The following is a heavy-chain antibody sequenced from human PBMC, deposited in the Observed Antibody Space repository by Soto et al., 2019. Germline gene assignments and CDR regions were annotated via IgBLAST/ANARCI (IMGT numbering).Heavy chain of an antibody. CDR1: GFTGSSHY. J-gene: IGHJ5*02. CDR3: AQHDWFDP. V-gene: IGHV3-66*01. Sequence: HHGGSLRLSCAVSGFTGSSHYMSWVRQAPGKGLEWVSVIYSGGSTYYADSVKGRFTISRDNSKNTLYLQMNSLRAEASAVYYCAQHDWFDPWGQGTLVTVSS. D-gene: IGHD1-1*01. CDR2: IYSGGST.